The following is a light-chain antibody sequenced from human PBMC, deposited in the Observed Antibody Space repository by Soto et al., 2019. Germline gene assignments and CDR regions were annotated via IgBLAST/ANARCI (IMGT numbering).Light chain of an antibody. J-gene: IGKJ1*01. CDR1: QDISNY. CDR3: QKYDSAPAWT. V-gene: IGKV1-27*01. Sequence: DIQMTQSPSSLSAAVGDRVTIACRASQDISNYLAWYQQKPGRAPKLLIFAASTLQSGVPSRFSGRGSGTEFTLTISSLQPEDVATYYCQKYDSAPAWTFGQGTKVEIK. CDR2: AAS.